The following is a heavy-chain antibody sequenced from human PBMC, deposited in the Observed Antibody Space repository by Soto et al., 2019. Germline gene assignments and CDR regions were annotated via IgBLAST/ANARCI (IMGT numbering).Heavy chain of an antibody. V-gene: IGHV1-2*04. Sequence: ASSVKVSCKASGYSFTDYHIHWVRQAPGQGLEWLGRINPKSGGTSTAQKFQGWVTMTTDTSISTASMELTRLTSDDTAIYYCARGDSTDCYNGCCSLFYNQDMEVWG. CDR2: INPKSGGT. D-gene: IGHD3-10*01. J-gene: IGHJ6*02. CDR3: ARGDSTDCYNGCCSLFYNQDMEV. CDR1: GYSFTDYH.